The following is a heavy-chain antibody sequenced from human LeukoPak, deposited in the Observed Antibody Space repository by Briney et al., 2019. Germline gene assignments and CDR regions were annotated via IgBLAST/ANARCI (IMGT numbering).Heavy chain of an antibody. CDR1: GFTLSSCE. J-gene: IGHJ4*02. D-gene: IGHD3-10*01. CDR3: ARGVQYLNYFDY. V-gene: IGHV3-48*03. Sequence: PGGSLRLSCAASGFTLSSCEMNWVRQAPGKGLEWVSYISSSGTAIYYADSVKGRFTISRDSAKNSLYLEMNSLRAEDTAVYYCARGVQYLNYFDYWGQGTLVTVSS. CDR2: ISSSGTAI.